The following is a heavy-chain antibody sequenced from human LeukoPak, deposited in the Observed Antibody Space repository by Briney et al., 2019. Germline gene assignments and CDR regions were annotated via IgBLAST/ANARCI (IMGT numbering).Heavy chain of an antibody. J-gene: IGHJ5*02. D-gene: IGHD3-16*01. Sequence: GRSLRLSCAASGFTFSSYGMHWVRQAPGKGLEWVAVISYDGSNKYYADSVKGRFTISRDNSKNTLYLQMNSLRAEDTAVYYCAKRAGGAATRNWFDHWGQGTLVTVSS. CDR1: GFTFSSYG. CDR2: ISYDGSNK. V-gene: IGHV3-30*18. CDR3: AKRAGGAATRNWFDH.